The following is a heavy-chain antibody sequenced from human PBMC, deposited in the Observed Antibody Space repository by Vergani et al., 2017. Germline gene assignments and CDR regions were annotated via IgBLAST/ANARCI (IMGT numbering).Heavy chain of an antibody. CDR3: ARVDTQVPATSHFYYMDV. V-gene: IGHV4-31*11. D-gene: IGHD6-25*01. CDR2: IFYSGTT. CDR1: GGSISSGDHC. Sequence: QVQLQESGPRLVKPSQTLSLTCAVSGGSISSGDHCWTWIRQRPGKGLEWIGYIFYSGTTYDNPSLRSRLTISVDTSQNQFSLKLRSVTAADTAVYYCARVDTQVPATSHFYYMDVWGKGTTVVVSS. J-gene: IGHJ6*03.